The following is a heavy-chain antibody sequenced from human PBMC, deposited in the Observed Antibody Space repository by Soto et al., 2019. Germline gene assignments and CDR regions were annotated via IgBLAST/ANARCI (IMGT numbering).Heavy chain of an antibody. J-gene: IGHJ3*01. CDR2: IIPMLTVT. Sequence: QVHLEQSGAEVKKPGSSVKVSCKAAGGTFSTYTLIWVRQAPGQGLEWMGRIIPMLTVTNSAQKFQGRVTLTADKSTSTAFMEMTSLTSYDTAVYDCSIGSWSAETFDVWGQGTMVTVAS. D-gene: IGHD2-2*01. CDR1: GGTFSTYT. V-gene: IGHV1-69*02. CDR3: SIGSWSAETFDV.